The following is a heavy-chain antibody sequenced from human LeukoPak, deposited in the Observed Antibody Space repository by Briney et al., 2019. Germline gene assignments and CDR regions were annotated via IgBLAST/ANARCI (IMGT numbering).Heavy chain of an antibody. Sequence: SETLSLTCTVSGGSISSSSYYWGWIRQPPGKGLEWIASIYYSGSTYYNPSLKSRVTISVDTSKNQFSLKLSSVTAADTAVYYCARVLTGYSFDYWGQGTLVTVSS. J-gene: IGHJ4*02. CDR1: GGSISSSSYY. CDR3: ARVLTGYSFDY. CDR2: IYYSGST. D-gene: IGHD3-9*01. V-gene: IGHV4-39*01.